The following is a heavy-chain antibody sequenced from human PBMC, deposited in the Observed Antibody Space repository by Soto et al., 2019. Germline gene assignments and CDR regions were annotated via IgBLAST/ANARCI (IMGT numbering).Heavy chain of an antibody. CDR2: IDLSGTKT. D-gene: IGHD2-15*01. J-gene: IGHJ4*02. Sequence: GGSLRLSCAASGFSFSDYSMNWVRQAPGKGLEWVSFIDLSGTKTYYRDSVKGRFTIFKDKSINTVYLQMNSLTVEDAAVYYCTKDRVPDGIYSFDYWGQGALVTSPQ. V-gene: IGHV3-23*03. CDR3: TKDRVPDGIYSFDY. CDR1: GFSFSDYS.